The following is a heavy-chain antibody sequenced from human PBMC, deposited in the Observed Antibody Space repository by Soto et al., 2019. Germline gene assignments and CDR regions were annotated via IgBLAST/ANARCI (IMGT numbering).Heavy chain of an antibody. D-gene: IGHD3-10*01. Sequence: ASVKVSCKVSRYTLTELSMHWVRQAPGKGLEWMGGFDPEDGETIYAQKFQGRVAMTEDTSTDTAYMELSSLRSEDTAVYYCATIQLLWFGESLPTNAFDIWGKGKMVTVSS. CDR3: ATIQLLWFGESLPTNAFDI. J-gene: IGHJ3*02. CDR1: RYTLTELS. V-gene: IGHV1-24*01. CDR2: FDPEDGET.